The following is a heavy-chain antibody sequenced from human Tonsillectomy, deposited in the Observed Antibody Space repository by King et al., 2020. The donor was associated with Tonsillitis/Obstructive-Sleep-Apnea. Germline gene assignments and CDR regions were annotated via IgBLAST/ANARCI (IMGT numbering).Heavy chain of an antibody. Sequence: VQLVESGAEVKKPGESLRITCKGSGYTFTSYWITWVRQMPGKGLEWMGRIDPSDSYTNYGPSFQGHVTISVDKSISTAYLQWSSLKASDTAMYYCAKEGSPIWGELYYFDHWGQGTLVTVSS. CDR2: IDPSDSYT. CDR3: AKEGSPIWGELYYFDH. CDR1: GYTFTSYW. V-gene: IGHV5-10-1*01. D-gene: IGHD7-27*01. J-gene: IGHJ4*02.